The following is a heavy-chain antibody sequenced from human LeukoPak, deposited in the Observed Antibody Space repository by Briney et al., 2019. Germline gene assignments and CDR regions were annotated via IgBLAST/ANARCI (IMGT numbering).Heavy chain of an antibody. CDR1: GFTFSTYW. D-gene: IGHD2-21*02. J-gene: IGHJ4*02. CDR2: INQDASEI. Sequence: PGGSLRPSCAASGFTFSTYWMNWYRQAPGKGLEWVGNINQDASEINYVDSVRGRFTISRDNAKNSLHLQMNSLRAEDTAVYYCATDRDNSDWQKRFDSWGQGTLVTVSS. CDR3: ATDRDNSDWQKRFDS. V-gene: IGHV3-7*04.